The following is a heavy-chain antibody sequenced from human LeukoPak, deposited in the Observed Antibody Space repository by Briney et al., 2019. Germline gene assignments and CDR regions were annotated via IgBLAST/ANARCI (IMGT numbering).Heavy chain of an antibody. V-gene: IGHV4-34*01. CDR1: GGSFSGYY. CDR3: ARGKSYYNATDY. Sequence: SETLSLTCAVYGGSFSGYYWSWIRQPPGKGLEWIGEINHSGSTNYNPSLKSRVTISVDTSKNQFSLRLSSVTAADTAVYYCARGKSYYNATDYWGEGTLVTVSS. J-gene: IGHJ4*02. D-gene: IGHD3-10*01. CDR2: INHSGST.